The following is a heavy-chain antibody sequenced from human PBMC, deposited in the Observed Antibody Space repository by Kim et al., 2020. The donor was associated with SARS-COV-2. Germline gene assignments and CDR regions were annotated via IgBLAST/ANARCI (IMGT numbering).Heavy chain of an antibody. CDR2: IYPGDSDT. J-gene: IGHJ4*02. CDR1: GYSFTNYW. Sequence: GESLKISCKGSGYSFTNYWIGWVRQMPGKGLEWMGMIYPGDSDTRYSPSFAGQVTISADKSISTVYLQWSSLKASDTAMYYCASGSMEMATIFFAYWGQGTLVTVSS. CDR3: ASGSMEMATIFFAY. V-gene: IGHV5-51*01. D-gene: IGHD5-12*01.